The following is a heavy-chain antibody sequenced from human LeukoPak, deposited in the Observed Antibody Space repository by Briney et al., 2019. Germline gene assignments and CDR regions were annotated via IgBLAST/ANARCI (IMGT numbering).Heavy chain of an antibody. CDR1: GGTFSSYA. Sequence: SVKVSCKASGGTFSSYAISWVRQAPGQGLEWMGRIIPILGIANYAQKFQGRVTITADKSTSTAYMELSSLRSEDTAVYYCAREGGSYSGHDAFDIWGQGTMVTVSS. CDR3: AREGGSYSGHDAFDI. CDR2: IIPILGIA. D-gene: IGHD1-26*01. V-gene: IGHV1-69*04. J-gene: IGHJ3*02.